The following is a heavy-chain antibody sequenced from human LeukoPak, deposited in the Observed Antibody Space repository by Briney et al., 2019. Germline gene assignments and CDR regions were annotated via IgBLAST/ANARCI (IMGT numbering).Heavy chain of an antibody. V-gene: IGHV3-11*04. D-gene: IGHD6-19*01. Sequence: GGSLRLSCAASGFTFSAYYMTWIRQAPGKGLEWVSYISPSGNTIYYADSVKGRFTISRDNAMNSLYLQMNSLRAEDTAVYYCARVISVAGYDYWGQGTLVTVSS. CDR2: ISPSGNTI. CDR1: GFTFSAYY. J-gene: IGHJ4*02. CDR3: ARVISVAGYDY.